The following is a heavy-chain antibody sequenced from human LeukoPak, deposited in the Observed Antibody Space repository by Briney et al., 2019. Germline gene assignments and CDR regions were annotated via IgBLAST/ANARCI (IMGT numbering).Heavy chain of an antibody. CDR3: ASVPKLSYGSGSPIFDY. CDR1: GGSISSYY. V-gene: IGHV4-59*01. J-gene: IGHJ4*02. Sequence: SETLSLTCTVSGGSISSYYWSWIRQPPGKGLEWIGYIYYSGSTNYNPSLKSRVTISVDTSKNQFSLKLSSVTAADTAVYYCASVPKLSYGSGSPIFDYWGQGTLVTVSS. CDR2: IYYSGST. D-gene: IGHD3-10*01.